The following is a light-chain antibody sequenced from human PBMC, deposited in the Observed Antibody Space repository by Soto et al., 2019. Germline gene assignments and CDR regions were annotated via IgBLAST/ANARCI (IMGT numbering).Light chain of an antibody. CDR1: QSVSRTY. V-gene: IGKV3-20*01. Sequence: ENVLTQSPGTLSLSPGERATLSCRASQSVSRTYLAWYQQKPVQAPRLLIYATSGRATGIPDRFSGSGSGTDFTLTISRLEPEDVAVYYCQQYGRSGTFGQGTKVEIK. J-gene: IGKJ1*01. CDR3: QQYGRSGT. CDR2: ATS.